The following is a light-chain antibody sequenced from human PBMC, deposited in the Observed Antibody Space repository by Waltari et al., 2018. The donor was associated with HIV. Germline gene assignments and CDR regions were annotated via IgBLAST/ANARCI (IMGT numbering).Light chain of an antibody. CDR3: QQYNSHSYA. J-gene: IGKJ2*01. CDR1: QIIDNW. Sequence: DVQMTQSPSTLSAGVGDKVTMTCRASQIIDNWLAWYQKKPGKSPKLLIYKASYLESGVPSRFSGSVSGADFTLIIDGLQPDDFATYYCQQYNSHSYAFGQGTKVDVK. CDR2: KAS. V-gene: IGKV1-5*03.